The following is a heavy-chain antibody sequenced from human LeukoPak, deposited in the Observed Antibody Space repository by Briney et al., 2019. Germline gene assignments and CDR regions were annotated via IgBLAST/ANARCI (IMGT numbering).Heavy chain of an antibody. V-gene: IGHV4-59*01. CDR2: IYYSGSP. D-gene: IGHD1-1*01. Sequence: SETLSLTCTVSSGSMSSYYWSWIRQSPGKGLEWIGHIYYSGSPNYNPSLKTRVTISVDTSKNQFSLKLSSVTAADTAVYYCARENVATEAFDIWGQGTMVTVSS. CDR1: SGSMSSYY. J-gene: IGHJ3*02. CDR3: ARENVATEAFDI.